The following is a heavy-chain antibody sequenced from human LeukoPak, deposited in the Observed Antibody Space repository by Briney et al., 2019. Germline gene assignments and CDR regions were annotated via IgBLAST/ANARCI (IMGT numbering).Heavy chain of an antibody. V-gene: IGHV3-43*02. D-gene: IGHD2-15*01. CDR3: ATAPVVAGYYYGMDV. Sequence: PGESLRLSCAASGFTFDDYVLHWVRQAPGKGLEWVSFISGDGGSTYYADSVNGRFIIFRDNSKNSLYLQMNSLRTEDTALYYCATAPVVAGYYYGMDVWGQGTTVAVSS. CDR2: ISGDGGST. J-gene: IGHJ6*02. CDR1: GFTFDDYV.